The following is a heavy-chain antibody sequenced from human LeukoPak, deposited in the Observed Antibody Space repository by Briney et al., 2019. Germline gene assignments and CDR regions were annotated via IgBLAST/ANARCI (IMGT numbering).Heavy chain of an antibody. D-gene: IGHD1-26*01. J-gene: IGHJ4*02. CDR1: GGSISSYY. CDR2: IYYSGST. V-gene: IGHV4-59*01. CDR3: ARSLRGSYS. Sequence: PSGTLSLTCTVSGGSISSYYWSWIRQPPGKGLEWIGYIYYSGSTNYNPSLKSRVTISVDTSKNQFSLKLSSVTAADTAVYYCARSLRGSYSWGQGTLVTVSS.